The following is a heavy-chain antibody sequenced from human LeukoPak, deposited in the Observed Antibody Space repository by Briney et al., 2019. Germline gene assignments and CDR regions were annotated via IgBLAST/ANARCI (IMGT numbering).Heavy chain of an antibody. V-gene: IGHV4-30-2*01. D-gene: IGHD3-10*01. CDR3: AREVVRGSIGYFDY. CDR2: IYHSGST. Sequence: SQTLSLTCAVSGGSISSGGYSWSWIRQPPGKGLEWIGYIYHSGSTYYNPSLKSRVTISVDRSKNRFSLKLSSVTAADTAVYYCAREVVRGSIGYFDYWGQGTLVTVSS. CDR1: GGSISSGGYS. J-gene: IGHJ4*02.